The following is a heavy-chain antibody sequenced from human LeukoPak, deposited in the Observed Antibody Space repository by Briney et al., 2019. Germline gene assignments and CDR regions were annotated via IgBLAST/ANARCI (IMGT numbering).Heavy chain of an antibody. V-gene: IGHV1-18*01. CDR3: VRDLGVDTSMIFFDY. CDR1: GYTFTSYG. Sequence: WASVKVSCKASGYTFTSYGISWVRQAPGQGLEWMGWISAYNGNTNYAQKLQGRVTMTTDTSTSTAYMELRSLRSDDTAVFYCVRDLGVDTSMIFFDYWGQGTLVTVSS. D-gene: IGHD3/OR15-3a*01. J-gene: IGHJ4*02. CDR2: ISAYNGNT.